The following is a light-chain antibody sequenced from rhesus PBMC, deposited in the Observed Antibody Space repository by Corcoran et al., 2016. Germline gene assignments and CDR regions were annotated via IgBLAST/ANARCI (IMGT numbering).Light chain of an antibody. V-gene: IGKV3-10*01. Sequence: QVILTQSPGTLSLSPGERATLSCRASQSVSSYLAWYQQKPGQAPRLRIYGASRRASGIPERFSGSGSGTDFTLTISSLEPEDVGVYHCYQHSSGFSFGQGTKVEIK. CDR3: YQHSSGFS. CDR1: QSVSSY. CDR2: GAS. J-gene: IGKJ2*01.